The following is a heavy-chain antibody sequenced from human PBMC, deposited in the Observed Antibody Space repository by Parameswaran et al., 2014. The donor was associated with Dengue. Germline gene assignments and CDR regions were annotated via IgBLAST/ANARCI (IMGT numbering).Heavy chain of an antibody. CDR3: ARHLMWHCSGGDCDWLTSISAADV. D-gene: IGHD2-21*01. CDR2: IGSNAYGGTT. Sequence: WIRQPPGRAWSGGFIGSNAYGGTTEYGASVRGRFTFSREDSKSIAYLQMNSLKTADTAVYYCARHLMWHCSGGDCDWLTSISAADVWGQGTMVTVSS. V-gene: IGHV3-49*02. J-gene: IGHJ3*01.